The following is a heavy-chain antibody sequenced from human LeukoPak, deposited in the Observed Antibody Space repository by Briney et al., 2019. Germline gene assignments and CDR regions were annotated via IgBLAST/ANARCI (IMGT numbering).Heavy chain of an antibody. Sequence: PGGSLRLSCAASGFTFDDSGMSWVRQAPGKGLEWISYISSSSSTKNYADSVKGRFTISRDNAKNSLYLQMNSLRAEDTAVYYCAREGYYDSSGYLGVFDYWGQGTLVTVSS. D-gene: IGHD3-22*01. CDR1: GFTFDDSG. CDR3: AREGYYDSSGYLGVFDY. J-gene: IGHJ4*02. V-gene: IGHV3-48*04. CDR2: ISSSSSTK.